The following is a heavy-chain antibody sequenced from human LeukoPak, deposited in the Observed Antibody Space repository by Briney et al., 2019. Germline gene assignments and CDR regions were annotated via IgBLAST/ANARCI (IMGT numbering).Heavy chain of an antibody. J-gene: IGHJ4*02. CDR1: GFTFSSYA. CDR2: ISGSGGST. V-gene: IGHV3-23*01. CDR3: ANSNSGSYYY. D-gene: IGHD1-26*01. Sequence: RGSLRLSCAASGFTFSSYAMSWVRQAPGKGLEWVSAISGSGGSTYYADSVKGRFTISRGNSKNTLYLQMNSLRAEDTAVYYCANSNSGSYYYWGQGTLVTVSS.